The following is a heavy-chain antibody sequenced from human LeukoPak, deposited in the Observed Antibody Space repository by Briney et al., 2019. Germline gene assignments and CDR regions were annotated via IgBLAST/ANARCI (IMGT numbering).Heavy chain of an antibody. CDR2: IYYSGST. D-gene: IGHD5-18*01. Sequence: SETLSLTCAVSGGSISRGGYSWSWIRQPPGKGLEWIGYIYYSGSTNYNPSLKSRVTISEDMSKNQFSLKLSSVTAADTAVYYCARDLYTAMDYWGQGTLVTVSS. CDR3: ARDLYTAMDY. CDR1: GGSISRGGYS. J-gene: IGHJ4*02. V-gene: IGHV4-61*08.